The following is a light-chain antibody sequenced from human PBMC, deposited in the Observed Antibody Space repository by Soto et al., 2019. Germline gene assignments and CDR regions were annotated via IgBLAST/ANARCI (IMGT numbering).Light chain of an antibody. CDR2: RTL. J-gene: IGKJ4*01. CDR3: QQYADSPVT. V-gene: IGKV3-20*01. Sequence: EIVLTQSPGFLSVSPGERATLSCRASQTVRNGYLAWYQHKAGQAPRLLIYRTLSRAAGIPERFSGSWSGMDFTLSISRLEPEDFAVYFCQQYADSPVTFGGGTKVEIK. CDR1: QTVRNGY.